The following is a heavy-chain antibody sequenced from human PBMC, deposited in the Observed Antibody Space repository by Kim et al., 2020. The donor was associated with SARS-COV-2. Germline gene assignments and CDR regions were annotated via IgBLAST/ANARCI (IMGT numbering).Heavy chain of an antibody. CDR2: IYYSGST. V-gene: IGHV4-39*01. CDR1: GGSISSSSYY. CDR3: GGLGERHYYGMDV. J-gene: IGHJ6*02. Sequence: SETLSLTCTVSGGSISSSSYYWGWIRQPPGKGLEWIGSIYYSGSTYYNPSLKSRVTISVDTSKNQFSLKLSSVTAADTAVYYCGGLGERHYYGMDVWGQGTTVTVSS.